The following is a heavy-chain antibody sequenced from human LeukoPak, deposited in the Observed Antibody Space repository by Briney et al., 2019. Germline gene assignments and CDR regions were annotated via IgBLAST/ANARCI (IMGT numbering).Heavy chain of an antibody. CDR1: GFSLSTSGVG. CDR2: IYWNDDK. Sequence: SGPTLVKPTQTLTLTCTFSGFSLSTSGVGVGWIRQPPGKALEWLALIYWNDDKRYSPSLKSRLTITKDTSKNQVVLTMTNMGPVDTATYYCAHVATHCSSTSCYIHYYYYYYMDVWGKGTTVTVSS. CDR3: AHVATHCSSTSCYIHYYYYYYMDV. J-gene: IGHJ6*03. D-gene: IGHD2-2*02. V-gene: IGHV2-5*01.